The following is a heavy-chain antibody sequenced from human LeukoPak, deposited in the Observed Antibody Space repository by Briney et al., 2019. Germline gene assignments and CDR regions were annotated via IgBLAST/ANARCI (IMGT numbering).Heavy chain of an antibody. J-gene: IGHJ4*02. V-gene: IGHV3-73*01. D-gene: IGHD6-13*01. CDR3: TRHQITAAADDY. CDR1: GFTFSGSA. Sequence: PGGSLRLSCAASGFTFSGSAMHWVRQAPGKGLEWVGRIRSKANSYATAYAASVKGRFTISRDDSKNTAYLQMNSLKTEDTAVYYCTRHQITAAADDYWGQGTLVTVSS. CDR2: IRSKANSYAT.